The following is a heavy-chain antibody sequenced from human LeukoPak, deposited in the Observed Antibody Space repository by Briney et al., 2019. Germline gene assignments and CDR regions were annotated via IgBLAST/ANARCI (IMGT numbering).Heavy chain of an antibody. CDR3: AREDIVVVVAANWFDP. CDR2: IIPILGIA. J-gene: IGHJ5*02. D-gene: IGHD2-15*01. CDR1: GYTFTGYY. Sequence: ASVKVSCKASGYTFTGYYMHWVRQAPGQGLEWMGRIIPILGIANYAQKFQGRVTITADKSTSTAYMELSSLRSEDTAVYYCAREDIVVVVAANWFDPWGQGTLVTVSS. V-gene: IGHV1-69*04.